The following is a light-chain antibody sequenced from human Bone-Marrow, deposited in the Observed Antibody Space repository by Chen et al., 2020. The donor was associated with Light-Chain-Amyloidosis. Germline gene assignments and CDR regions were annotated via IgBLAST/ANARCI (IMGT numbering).Light chain of an antibody. J-gene: IGLJ3*02. CDR1: NIGSKS. Sequence: SYVLTQPPSVSVAPGKTARIICGGNNIGSKSMHWYQQKPGQAPVLVVYDDSDRPSGIPERISGSNSGNTATLTISRVEAGDETDYYCQVWDSSSDLRVFGGGTRLTVL. V-gene: IGLV3-21*03. CDR2: DDS. CDR3: QVWDSSSDLRV.